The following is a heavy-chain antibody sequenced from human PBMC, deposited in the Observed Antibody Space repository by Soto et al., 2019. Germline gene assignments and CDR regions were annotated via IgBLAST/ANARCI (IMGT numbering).Heavy chain of an antibody. J-gene: IGHJ4*02. CDR2: ISYDGSNK. CDR3: WGFSSGSTFDY. Sequence: PGGSLRLSCAASGFTFSSYAMHWVRQAPGKGLEWVAVISYDGSNKYYADSVKGRFTISRDNSKNTLYLQMNSLRAEDTAVYYCWGFSSGSTFDYWGQGTLVTVSS. CDR1: GFTFSSYA. D-gene: IGHD3-22*01. V-gene: IGHV3-30-3*01.